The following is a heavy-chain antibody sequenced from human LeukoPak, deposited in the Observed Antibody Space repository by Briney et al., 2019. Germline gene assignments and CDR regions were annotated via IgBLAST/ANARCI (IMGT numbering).Heavy chain of an antibody. J-gene: IGHJ4*02. V-gene: IGHV3-7*01. Sequence: PGGSLRLSCAASGFTFSSYWMSWVRQAPGKGLEWVANIKQDGSEKYYVDSVKGRFTISRDNAKNSLYLQMNSLRAEDTAVYYCARVNFLEWLLSDYRGQGTLVTVSS. CDR2: IKQDGSEK. D-gene: IGHD3-3*01. CDR3: ARVNFLEWLLSDY. CDR1: GFTFSSYW.